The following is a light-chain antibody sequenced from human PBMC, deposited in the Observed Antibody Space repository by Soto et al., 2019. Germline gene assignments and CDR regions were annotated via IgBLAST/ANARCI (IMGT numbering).Light chain of an antibody. CDR2: DAS. Sequence: DIPMTQSPSTLSASIGDRVTITCRASQSIRSQLAWYQQKPGKAPKVMSYDASSLESGVPSRFSGSGSGTEFTLTISSLQPDDFATYWCQQYNSYKTFGQGTKVEIK. CDR3: QQYNSYKT. CDR1: QSIRSQ. J-gene: IGKJ1*01. V-gene: IGKV1-5*01.